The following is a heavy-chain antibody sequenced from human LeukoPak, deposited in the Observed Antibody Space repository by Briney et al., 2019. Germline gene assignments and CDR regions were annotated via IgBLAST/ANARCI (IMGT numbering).Heavy chain of an antibody. D-gene: IGHD5-24*01. V-gene: IGHV3-11*01. Sequence: PGGSLRLSCAASGFTFSDYYMSWIRQAPGKGLEWVSYISSSGSTIYYADSVKGRFTISRDNAKNSLCLQMNSLRAEDTAVYYCARDPVGDGYNYPWFDPWGQGTLVTVSS. J-gene: IGHJ5*02. CDR1: GFTFSDYY. CDR2: ISSSGSTI. CDR3: ARDPVGDGYNYPWFDP.